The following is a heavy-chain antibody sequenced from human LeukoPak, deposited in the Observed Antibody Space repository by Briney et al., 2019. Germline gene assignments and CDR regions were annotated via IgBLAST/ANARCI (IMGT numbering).Heavy chain of an antibody. Sequence: PSETLSLTCTVPGYSISSGYYWGWIRQPPGKGLEWIGSIYHSGSTYYNPSLKSRVTISVDTSKNQFSLKLSSVTAADTAVYYCARVGRSEVVAATSFDYRGQGTLVTVSS. J-gene: IGHJ4*02. CDR3: ARVGRSEVVAATSFDY. V-gene: IGHV4-38-2*02. CDR2: IYHSGST. D-gene: IGHD2-15*01. CDR1: GYSISSGYY.